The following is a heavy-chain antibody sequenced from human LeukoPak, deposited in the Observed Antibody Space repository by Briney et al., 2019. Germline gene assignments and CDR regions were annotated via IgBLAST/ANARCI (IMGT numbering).Heavy chain of an antibody. V-gene: IGHV1-18*01. CDR2: ISAYNGNT. CDR1: GGTFSSYA. D-gene: IGHD3-10*01. CDR3: ARDQYGSGSYYFYYYYYYMDV. Sequence: GASVKVSCKASGGTFSSYAISWVRQAPGQGLEWMGWISAYNGNTNYAQKLQGRVTMTTDTSTSTAYMELRSLRSDDTAVYYCARDQYGSGSYYFYYYYYYMDVWGKGTTVTVSS. J-gene: IGHJ6*03.